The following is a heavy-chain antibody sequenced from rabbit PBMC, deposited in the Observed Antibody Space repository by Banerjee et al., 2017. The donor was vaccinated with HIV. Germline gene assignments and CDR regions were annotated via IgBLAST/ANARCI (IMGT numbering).Heavy chain of an antibody. Sequence: QQLEESGGGLVKPGASLTLTCTASGIDFSSAYDMCWVRQAPGKGLEWIGYIYTGNGGTVYASWAKGRITISKTSSTTVTLQMTSLTAADTATYFCARGVDWGIRLDLWGPGTLVTVS. D-gene: IGHD4-1*01. CDR3: ARGVDWGIRLDL. J-gene: IGHJ3*01. V-gene: IGHV1S40*01. CDR1: GIDFSSAYD. CDR2: IYTGNGGT.